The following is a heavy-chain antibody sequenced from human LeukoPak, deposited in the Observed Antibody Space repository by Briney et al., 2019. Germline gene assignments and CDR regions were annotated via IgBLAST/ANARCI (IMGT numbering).Heavy chain of an antibody. CDR3: ARGLLSGGYYNRILHNRKYYFDY. J-gene: IGHJ4*02. D-gene: IGHD1-26*01. CDR1: GYTFSNHG. Sequence: ASVKVSCKASGYTFSNHGISWVRQAPGQGLEWMAWISGYDANTNYAPNFQSRVTMTTDTSTATASMELRGLRSDDTAVYYCARGLLSGGYYNRILHNRKYYFDYWGQGTLVTVSS. V-gene: IGHV1-18*01. CDR2: ISGYDANT.